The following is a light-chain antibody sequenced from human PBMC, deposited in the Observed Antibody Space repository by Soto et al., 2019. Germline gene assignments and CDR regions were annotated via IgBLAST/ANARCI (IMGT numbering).Light chain of an antibody. Sequence: EIVLTQSPATLSLSPGERATFSCRASQSVSSYLGWYQQRPGQAPRLLIYDASKRATGSPARFSGSGSGTDFTLTISSLEPEDFAVYYCQQRSNWPLTFGGGTKVDIK. V-gene: IGKV3-11*01. CDR2: DAS. CDR3: QQRSNWPLT. J-gene: IGKJ4*01. CDR1: QSVSSY.